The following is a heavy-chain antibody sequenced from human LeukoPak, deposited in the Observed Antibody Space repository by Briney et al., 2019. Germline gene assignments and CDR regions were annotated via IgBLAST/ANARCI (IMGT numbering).Heavy chain of an antibody. Sequence: ASVKVSCKASGYTFTSYYMHWVRQAPGQGLEWMGIINPSGGSTSYAQKFQGRVTKTRDTSTSTVYMELSSLRSEDTAVYYCARERWLQLDFDYWGQGTLVTVSS. CDR1: GYTFTSYY. CDR3: ARERWLQLDFDY. D-gene: IGHD5-24*01. V-gene: IGHV1-46*01. CDR2: INPSGGST. J-gene: IGHJ4*02.